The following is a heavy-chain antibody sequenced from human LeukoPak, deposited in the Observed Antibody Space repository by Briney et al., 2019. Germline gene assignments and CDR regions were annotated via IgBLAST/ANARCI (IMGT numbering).Heavy chain of an antibody. V-gene: IGHV3-7*03. CDR2: IKQDGSEK. D-gene: IGHD6-13*01. Sequence: GGSLRLSCAASGFTFSSYWMSWVRQAPGKGLEWVANIKQDGSEKYYVDSVKGRFTISRDNAMNSLYLQMNSLRAEDTAIYYCARSLPYGTTWYGRSDFWGQGTLVTVSS. J-gene: IGHJ4*02. CDR1: GFTFSSYW. CDR3: ARSLPYGTTWYGRSDF.